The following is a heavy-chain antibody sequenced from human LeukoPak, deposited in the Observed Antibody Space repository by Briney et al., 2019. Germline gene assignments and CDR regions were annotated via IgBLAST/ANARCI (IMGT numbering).Heavy chain of an antibody. CDR1: EYTFIGYF. V-gene: IGHV1-2*02. D-gene: IGHD2-15*01. CDR2: INPRSGGA. CDR3: ARLGYCSGGSCYENWFDP. Sequence: GASVRVSCKASEYTFIGYFMHWVRQAPGQGLEWMGWINPRSGGANYAQKFQGRVTMSRDTSINTAYMELSRLRSDDTAVYYCARLGYCSGGSCYENWFDPWGQGTLVTVSS. J-gene: IGHJ5*02.